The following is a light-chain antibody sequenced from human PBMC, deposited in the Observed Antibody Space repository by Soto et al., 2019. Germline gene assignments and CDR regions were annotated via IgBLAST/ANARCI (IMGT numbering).Light chain of an antibody. V-gene: IGKV3-15*01. Sequence: EVVMTQSPATLSLSPGERATLSCRASQSIRGDLAWYQQKPGQAPRLVIYGASTRATGIPARFSGSGSGTDFGLIISSLLSEDFAVYYCQQYNQWPRTFGQGTKVDIK. CDR3: QQYNQWPRT. J-gene: IGKJ1*01. CDR2: GAS. CDR1: QSIRGD.